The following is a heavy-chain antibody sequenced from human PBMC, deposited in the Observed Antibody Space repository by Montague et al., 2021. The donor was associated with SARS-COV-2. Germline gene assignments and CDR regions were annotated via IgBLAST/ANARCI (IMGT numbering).Heavy chain of an antibody. D-gene: IGHD6-13*01. CDR3: ARGRRYSSTWYGAFDP. J-gene: IGHJ5*02. V-gene: IGHV4-31*03. Sequence: TLSLTCTASRGSISSGGNYWSWIRQHPVKGLEWIGYSYYGGSTYYNPSLKSRVSISVDTSKNQFSLKLSSVTAADTAVYYCARGRRYSSTWYGAFDPWGQGMQVTVSS. CDR1: RGSISSGGNY. CDR2: SYYGGST.